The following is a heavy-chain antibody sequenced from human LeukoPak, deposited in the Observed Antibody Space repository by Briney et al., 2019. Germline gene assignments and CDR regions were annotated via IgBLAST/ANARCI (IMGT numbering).Heavy chain of an antibody. Sequence: ASVKVSCKASGYTFTSYDINWVRQATGQGLEWMGWMNPNSGNTGYAQKFQGRVTMTRDTSITTVYMELSSLTSEDTAVYYCARDQFGGYWFDPWGQGTLVTVSS. V-gene: IGHV1-8*01. CDR2: MNPNSGNT. D-gene: IGHD3-10*01. CDR1: GYTFTSYD. J-gene: IGHJ5*02. CDR3: ARDQFGGYWFDP.